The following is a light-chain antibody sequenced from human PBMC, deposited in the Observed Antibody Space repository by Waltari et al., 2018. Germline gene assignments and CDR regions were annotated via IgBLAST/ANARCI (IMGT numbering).Light chain of an antibody. J-gene: IGKJ5*01. CDR3: QQSYSTPPT. CDR2: AAS. CDR1: QSISSY. V-gene: IGKV1-39*01. Sequence: DIQMTQSPSSLSASVGDRVTITCRASQSISSYLNWYQQKPGKAPKLLIYAASSLQSGVTSRFSGSGSVTDFTLTISSLQPEDFATYYCQQSYSTPPTFGQGTRLEIK.